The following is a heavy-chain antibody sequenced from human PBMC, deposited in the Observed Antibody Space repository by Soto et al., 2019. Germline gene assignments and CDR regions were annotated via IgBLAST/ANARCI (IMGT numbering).Heavy chain of an antibody. CDR3: ARSLVVPAAYYYYGTDV. CDR1: GYSFTSYW. V-gene: IGHV5-51*01. Sequence: PGESLKISCKGSGYSFTSYWIGWVRQMPGKGLEWMGIIYPGDSDTRYSPSFQGQVTISADKSISTAYLQWSSLKASDTAMYYCARSLVVPAAYYYYGTDVWGQGTTVTVSS. D-gene: IGHD2-2*01. J-gene: IGHJ6*02. CDR2: IYPGDSDT.